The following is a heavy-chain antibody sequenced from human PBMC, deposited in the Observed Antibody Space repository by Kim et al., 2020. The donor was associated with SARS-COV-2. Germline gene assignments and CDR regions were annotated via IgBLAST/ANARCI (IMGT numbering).Heavy chain of an antibody. CDR3: ATKLSGTYYVGY. CDR2: IKTKADGGTT. J-gene: IGHJ4*02. D-gene: IGHD1-26*01. CDR1: GFTFNNAW. V-gene: IGHV3-15*01. Sequence: GGSLRLSCAASGFTFNNAWMTWVRQAPGKGLEWVGRIKTKADGGTTDYAAPLKGRFTISRDDSKNTLYLQMNSLKTEDTAVYYCATKLSGTYYVGYWGQGTLVTVSS.